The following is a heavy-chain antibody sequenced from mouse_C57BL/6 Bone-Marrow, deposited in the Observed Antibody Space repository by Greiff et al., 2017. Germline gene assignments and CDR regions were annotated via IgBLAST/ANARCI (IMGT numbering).Heavy chain of an antibody. CDR1: GYTFTDYA. CDR2: IDPETGGT. Sequence: QVQLQQSGAELVRPGASVTLSCKASGYTFTDYAMHWVKQTPVHGLEWIGAIDPETGGTAYNQKFKGKAILTADKSASTAYMERRSLTSEDSAVYYCTRWDCGYDGDASYWYFDVWGTGTTVTVSS. J-gene: IGHJ1*03. V-gene: IGHV1-15*01. D-gene: IGHD2-2*01. CDR3: TRWDCGYDGDASYWYFDV.